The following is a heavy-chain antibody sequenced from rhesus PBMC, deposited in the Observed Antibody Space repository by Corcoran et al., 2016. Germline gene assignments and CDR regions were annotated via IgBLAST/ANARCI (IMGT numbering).Heavy chain of an antibody. CDR3: ARLRSGSSPDY. J-gene: IGHJ4*01. V-gene: IGHV4-99*01. D-gene: IGHD6-25*01. Sequence: QVQLQESGPGLVKPSETLSLTCAVSGYSISSGYYWGWIRPPPGKGLEYIGYISGSSGSTYYNPSLKSRVTISKDTSKNQFSLKLSSVTAADTAVYYCARLRSGSSPDYWGQGVLVTVSS. CDR2: ISGSSGST. CDR1: GYSISSGYY.